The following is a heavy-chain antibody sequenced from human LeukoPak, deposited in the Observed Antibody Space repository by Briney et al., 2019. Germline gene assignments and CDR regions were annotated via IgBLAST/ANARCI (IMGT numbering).Heavy chain of an antibody. CDR3: ARNYYDSSGYYYDY. V-gene: IGHV4-4*07. Sequence: SETLSLTCTVSGGSISSYYWSWIRQPAGKGLEWIGRIYTSGSTNYNPSLKSRVTMSVDTSKNQFSLKLSSVTAADTAVYYCARNYYDSSGYYYDYWGQGTLVTVSS. CDR2: IYTSGST. CDR1: GGSISSYY. J-gene: IGHJ4*02. D-gene: IGHD3-22*01.